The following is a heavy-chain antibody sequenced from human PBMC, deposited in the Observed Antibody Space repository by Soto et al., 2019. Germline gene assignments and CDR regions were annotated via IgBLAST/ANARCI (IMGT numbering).Heavy chain of an antibody. CDR2: IIPIFGTA. V-gene: IGHV1-69*01. J-gene: IGHJ4*02. D-gene: IGHD1-26*01. CDR3: ARVIVGATHFDY. Sequence: QVQLVQSGAEVKKPGSSVKVSCKASEGTFSSYAISWVRQAPGQGLEWMGGIIPIFGTANYAQKLQGRVTITADESTSTAYMELSSLRSEDTAVYYCARVIVGATHFDYWGQGTLVTVSS. CDR1: EGTFSSYA.